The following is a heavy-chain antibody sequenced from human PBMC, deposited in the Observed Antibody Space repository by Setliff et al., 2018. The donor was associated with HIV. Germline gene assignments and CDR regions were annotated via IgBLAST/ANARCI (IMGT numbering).Heavy chain of an antibody. J-gene: IGHJ4*02. D-gene: IGHD3-10*01. Sequence: HPGGSLRLSCAASGFTFSNYWMHWVRQAPGEGLVWVSRINSDGSSTSYADSVKGRFTISRDNSKDTLYLQLNSLRAEDTAVYYCAKRSGSYADYWGQGTQVTVSS. V-gene: IGHV3-74*01. CDR2: INSDGSST. CDR3: AKRSGSYADY. CDR1: GFTFSNYW.